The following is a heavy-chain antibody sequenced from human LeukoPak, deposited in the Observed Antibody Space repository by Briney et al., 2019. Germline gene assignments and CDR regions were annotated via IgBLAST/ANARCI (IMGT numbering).Heavy chain of an antibody. CDR3: VRERAIFGVISSYYFDY. J-gene: IGHJ4*02. Sequence: PGGSLRLSCAGSGFTFSSYWMSWVRQAPGKGLEWVANIKQDGSEKYYVDSVKGRFTISRDNAKNSLYLQMNSLRAEDTAVYYCVRERAIFGVISSYYFDYWGQGTLVTVSS. CDR2: IKQDGSEK. D-gene: IGHD3-3*01. V-gene: IGHV3-7*01. CDR1: GFTFSSYW.